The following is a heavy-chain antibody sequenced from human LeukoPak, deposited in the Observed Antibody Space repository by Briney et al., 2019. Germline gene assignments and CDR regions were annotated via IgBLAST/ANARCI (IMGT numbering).Heavy chain of an antibody. D-gene: IGHD3-10*01. CDR3: ATGGSGTYFHYYYYYMAV. Sequence: ASVKVPCKVSGYTLTELSMHWVRQAPGKGLEWMGGFDPEDGETIYAQKFQGRVTMTEDTSTDTAYMELSSLRSEDTAVYYCATGGSGTYFHYYYYYMAVWGKGTTVTVSS. CDR2: FDPEDGET. J-gene: IGHJ6*03. CDR1: GYTLTELS. V-gene: IGHV1-24*01.